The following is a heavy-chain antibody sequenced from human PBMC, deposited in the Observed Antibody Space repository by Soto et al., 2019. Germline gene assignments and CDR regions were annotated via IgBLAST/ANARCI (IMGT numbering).Heavy chain of an antibody. Sequence: SETMSLTCTVSGGNISSSNWWSWVRQPPGNGLEWIGEIYHSGSTNYNPSLKSRVTISVDKSKNQFSLKLSSVTAADTAVYYCARGRIGTYYYDSSGYYYGSRYWGQGTLVTVSS. CDR2: IYHSGST. D-gene: IGHD3-22*01. CDR3: ARGRIGTYYYDSSGYYYGSRY. V-gene: IGHV4-4*02. CDR1: GGNISSSNW. J-gene: IGHJ4*02.